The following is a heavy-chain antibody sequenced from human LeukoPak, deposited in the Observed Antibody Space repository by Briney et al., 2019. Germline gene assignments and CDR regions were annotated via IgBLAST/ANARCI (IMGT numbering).Heavy chain of an antibody. V-gene: IGHV3-64D*06. CDR2: ISSNGGST. Sequence: AGGSLRLSCSASGFTFSRYAMHWARQAPGKGLEYVSAISSNGGSTYYADSVKGRFTISRDNSKNTLYLQMNSLRDEDAAVYHCTRVQAGRSGLMDVWGRGTTVTVSS. CDR3: TRVQAGRSGLMDV. CDR1: GFTFSRYA. D-gene: IGHD2-8*02. J-gene: IGHJ6*02.